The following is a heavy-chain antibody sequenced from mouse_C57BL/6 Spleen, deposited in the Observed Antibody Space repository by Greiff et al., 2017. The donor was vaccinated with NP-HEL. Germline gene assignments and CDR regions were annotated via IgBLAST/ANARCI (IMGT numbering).Heavy chain of an antibody. CDR2: IDPSDSYT. V-gene: IGHV1-50*01. J-gene: IGHJ1*03. CDR3: ARGDYGSGFDV. Sequence: QVQLQQPGAELVKPGASVKLSCKASGYTFTSYWMQWVKQRPGQGLEWIGEIDPSDSYTNYNQKFKGKATLTVDTSSSTAYMQLSSLTSEDSAVYYCARGDYGSGFDVWGTGTTVTVSS. D-gene: IGHD1-1*01. CDR1: GYTFTSYW.